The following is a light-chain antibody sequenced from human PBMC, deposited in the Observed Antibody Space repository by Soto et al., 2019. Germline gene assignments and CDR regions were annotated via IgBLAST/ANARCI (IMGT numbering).Light chain of an antibody. CDR1: QSVSSY. CDR3: QKRSNWPPIT. V-gene: IGKV3-11*01. CDR2: DAS. Sequence: EIVLTQSPATLSLSPGERATLSCRASQSVSSYLAWYQHKPGQAPRLLIYDASNRATGIPARFSGSGSGTDFTLTISSLEPEYFAVYYCQKRSNWPPITCGQGTRLDIK. J-gene: IGKJ5*01.